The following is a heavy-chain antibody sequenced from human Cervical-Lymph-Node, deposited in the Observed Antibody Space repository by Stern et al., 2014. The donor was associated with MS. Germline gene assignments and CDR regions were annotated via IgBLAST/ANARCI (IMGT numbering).Heavy chain of an antibody. J-gene: IGHJ4*02. Sequence: QLVQSGAEVKEPGASVKVSCKASGYTFTDFYMHWVRQAPGQGLEWMGWINGNSGVVAYAQKFEGRVTMTRDTSINTAHMELGSLRSDDTAVYYCARDPYYDALTGYTHHFDYWGQGALVTVSS. D-gene: IGHD3-9*01. CDR1: GYTFTDFY. CDR3: ARDPYYDALTGYTHHFDY. CDR2: INGNSGVV. V-gene: IGHV1-2*02.